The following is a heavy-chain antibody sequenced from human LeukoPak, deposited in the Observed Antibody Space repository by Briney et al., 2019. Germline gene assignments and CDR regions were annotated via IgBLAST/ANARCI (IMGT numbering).Heavy chain of an antibody. CDR2: ISGSGGST. J-gene: IGHJ4*02. D-gene: IGHD3-9*01. CDR1: GFTFSSYA. V-gene: IGHV3-23*01. Sequence: RGGSLRLSCAASGFTFSSYAMSWVRQAPGKGLEWVSAISGSGGSTYYADSVRGRFTISRDNSKNTLYPQMNSLRAEDTAVYYCAKAQTPYDILTGFDYWGQGTLVTVSS. CDR3: AKAQTPYDILTGFDY.